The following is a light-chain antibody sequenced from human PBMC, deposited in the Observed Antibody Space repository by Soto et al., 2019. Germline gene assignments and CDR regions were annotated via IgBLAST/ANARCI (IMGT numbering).Light chain of an antibody. Sequence: IVMTQSPGTLSLSPGERATLSCRASQTVSSNLIAWYQQKPGQAPRLLIYGASSRATGIPDRFSGSGSGTDFTLTISRLEPEDFAVYYCQYYDRSKGTFGQGNKVEIK. J-gene: IGKJ1*01. CDR3: QYYDRSKGT. CDR1: QTVSSNL. V-gene: IGKV3-20*01. CDR2: GAS.